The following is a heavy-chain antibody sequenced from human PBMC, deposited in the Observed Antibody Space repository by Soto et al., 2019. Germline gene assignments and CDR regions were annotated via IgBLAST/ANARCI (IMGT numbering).Heavy chain of an antibody. J-gene: IGHJ4*02. CDR2: ISYDGSNK. CDR1: GFSFSSYG. CDR3: AKERMEQYPLLPFFDY. V-gene: IGHV3-30*18. Sequence: QVQLVESGGGVVQPGRSLRLSCAASGFSFSSYGMHWLRQAAGKGLEWVAVISYDGSNKYYADSVRGRFTISRDNSKNTLYLQMNSLRPEDTAVFYCAKERMEQYPLLPFFDYWGQGTLVTVSS. D-gene: IGHD2-2*01.